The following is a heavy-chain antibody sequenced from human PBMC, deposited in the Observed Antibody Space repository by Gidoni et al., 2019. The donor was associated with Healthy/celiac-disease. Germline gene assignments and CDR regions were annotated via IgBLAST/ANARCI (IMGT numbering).Heavy chain of an antibody. D-gene: IGHD5-18*01. CDR1: GFTFDEYT. CDR2: ISGDGGST. V-gene: IGHV3-43*01. CDR3: AKDMWIQGGMDV. Sequence: EVQLVESGCVVVQPGGSLRLPCAASGFTFDEYTMHWVRQAPGKGLAWVSVISGDGGSTYYADSGKGRFTISRDNSKNSLYLQMNSLRTEDTALYYCAKDMWIQGGMDVWGQGTTVTVSS. J-gene: IGHJ6*02.